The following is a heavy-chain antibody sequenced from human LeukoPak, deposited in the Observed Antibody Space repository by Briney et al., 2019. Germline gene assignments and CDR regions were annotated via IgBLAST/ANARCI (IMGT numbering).Heavy chain of an antibody. CDR3: ARAGYSYGSGSYWVDY. Sequence: PGGSLRLSCAASGFTFSDHYMDWVRQAPGQGLEWVGRTRNKANRYATEYAASVKRRFTISGDDSKTSLYLQTNSLQTEDTAVYYCARAGYSYGSGSYWVDYWGQGTLVTVSS. V-gene: IGHV3-72*01. J-gene: IGHJ4*02. CDR1: GFTFSDHY. D-gene: IGHD3-10*01. CDR2: TRNKANRYAT.